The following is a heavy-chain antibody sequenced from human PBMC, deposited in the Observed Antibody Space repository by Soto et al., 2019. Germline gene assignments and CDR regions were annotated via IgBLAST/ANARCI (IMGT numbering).Heavy chain of an antibody. V-gene: IGHV4-4*02. D-gene: IGHD1-26*01. CDR2: IYHSGST. CDR3: ARMVGATLVDF. Sequence: QVQLQESGPGLVRPSGTLSLTCAVSGASISSTTSGNWWSWVRQPPGKGLEWIGEIYHSGSTNYNPLLKSLVTMSVDKSKNHFSLKLSSVTAADTAVYYCARMVGATLVDFWGQGTLVTVSS. J-gene: IGHJ4*02. CDR1: GASISSTTSGNW.